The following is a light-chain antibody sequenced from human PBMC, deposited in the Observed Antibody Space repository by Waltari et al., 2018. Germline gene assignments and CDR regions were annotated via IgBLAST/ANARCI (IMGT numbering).Light chain of an antibody. Sequence: IMLTQSPATLSLSPGERATLSCRTSQSVSSYLAWFQQKPGQAPRLLIYDTSNRATGIPARFSGSGSGTDFTLTISSLEPEDSAVYYCQQRSHWRTFGQGTKVEIK. CDR1: QSVSSY. J-gene: IGKJ1*01. V-gene: IGKV3-11*01. CDR2: DTS. CDR3: QQRSHWRT.